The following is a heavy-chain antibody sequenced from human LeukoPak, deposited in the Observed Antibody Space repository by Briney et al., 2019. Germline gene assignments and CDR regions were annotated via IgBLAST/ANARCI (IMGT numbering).Heavy chain of an antibody. Sequence: KPGGSLRLSCAASGFTFSSYSMNWVRQAPGKGLEWVSSISSSSSYIYYADSVKGRFTISRDNAKNSLYLQMNSLRAEDTAVYYCANLGPYDSSGYGDYWGQGTLVTVSS. D-gene: IGHD3-22*01. CDR2: ISSSSSYI. CDR3: ANLGPYDSSGYGDY. J-gene: IGHJ4*02. V-gene: IGHV3-21*04. CDR1: GFTFSSYS.